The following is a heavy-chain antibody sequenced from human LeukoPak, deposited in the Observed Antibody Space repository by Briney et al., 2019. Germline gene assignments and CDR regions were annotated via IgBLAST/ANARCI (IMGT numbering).Heavy chain of an antibody. J-gene: IGHJ4*02. CDR3: AREPLGCGGDCHFDY. CDR1: GGSFSNYA. Sequence: SVKVSCXTSGGSFSNYAFSWMRQAHGQGLEWMGRIIPIYDASDYAQMFQGRVSITTDESTNTVHMEVSSLTFEDTAVYYCAREPLGCGGDCHFDYWGQGTLVTVSS. D-gene: IGHD2-21*02. CDR2: IIPIYDAS. V-gene: IGHV1-69*05.